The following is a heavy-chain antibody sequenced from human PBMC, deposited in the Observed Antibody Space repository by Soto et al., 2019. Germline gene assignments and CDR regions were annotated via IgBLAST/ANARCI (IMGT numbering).Heavy chain of an antibody. CDR1: GFTFSSYW. CDR2: INSDGSST. CDR3: ARVPLRTGEYYYGMDV. Sequence: GGSLRLSCAASGFTFSSYWMHWVRQAPGKGLVWVSRINSDGSSTSYADSMKCRFTISRDNAKNTLYLQMNSLRAEDTAVYHWARVPLRTGEYYYGMDVWGKGTTVTVSS. J-gene: IGHJ6*04. V-gene: IGHV3-74*01. D-gene: IGHD7-27*01.